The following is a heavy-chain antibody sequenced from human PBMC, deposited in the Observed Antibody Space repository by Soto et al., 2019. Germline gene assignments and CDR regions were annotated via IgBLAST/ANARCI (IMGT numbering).Heavy chain of an antibody. Sequence: QVQLVESGGGVVQPGRSLRLSCAASGFTFSSYGMHWVRQAPGKGLEWVAVISYDGSNKYYADSVKGRFTISRDNSKNTLYLQMNSLRAEDTAVYYCAKDLSVVTLYYYYGMDGWGQGTTVTVSS. CDR1: GFTFSSYG. CDR2: ISYDGSNK. CDR3: AKDLSVVTLYYYYGMDG. V-gene: IGHV3-30*18. J-gene: IGHJ6*02. D-gene: IGHD2-21*02.